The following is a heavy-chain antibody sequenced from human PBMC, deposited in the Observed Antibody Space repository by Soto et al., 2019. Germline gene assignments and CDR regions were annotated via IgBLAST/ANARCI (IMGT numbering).Heavy chain of an antibody. Sequence: EVQLLESGGGLVQPGGSLRLSCAASGFTFSSYAMSWVRQAPGKGLEWVSSISGSGGSTYYADSVKGRFTISRDNSKSTLYLPMTSLRAEDTAVYDCAKDSLRVRGHGHNWFDPWGQGTLVTVSS. CDR3: AKDSLRVRGHGHNWFDP. V-gene: IGHV3-23*01. D-gene: IGHD4-17*01. CDR1: GFTFSSYA. J-gene: IGHJ5*02. CDR2: ISGSGGST.